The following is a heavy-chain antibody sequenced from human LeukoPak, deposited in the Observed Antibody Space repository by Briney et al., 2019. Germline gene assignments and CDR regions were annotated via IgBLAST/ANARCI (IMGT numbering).Heavy chain of an antibody. D-gene: IGHD5-12*01. Sequence: PGGSLRLSCAASGFTFSSYGMHWVRQAPGKWLEWVAVIWYDGSNKYYADSVKGRFTISRDNSKNTLYLQMNSLRAEDTAVYYCARDDGGYAVYWGQGTLVTVSS. CDR3: ARDDGGYAVY. CDR1: GFTFSSYG. CDR2: IWYDGSNK. J-gene: IGHJ4*02. V-gene: IGHV3-33*01.